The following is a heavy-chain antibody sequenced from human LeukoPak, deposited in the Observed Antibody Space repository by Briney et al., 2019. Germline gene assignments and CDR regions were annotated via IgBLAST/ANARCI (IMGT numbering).Heavy chain of an antibody. CDR2: ISWDGGST. CDR3: AKDMSYSSGPFDY. Sequence: GGSLRLSCAASGFTFDDYAMHWVRQAPGKGLEWVSLISWDGGSTYYADSVKGRFTISRDNSKNSLYLQMSSLRAEDTALYYCAKDMSYSSGPFDYWGQGTLVTVSS. CDR1: GFTFDDYA. V-gene: IGHV3-43D*03. D-gene: IGHD6-19*01. J-gene: IGHJ4*02.